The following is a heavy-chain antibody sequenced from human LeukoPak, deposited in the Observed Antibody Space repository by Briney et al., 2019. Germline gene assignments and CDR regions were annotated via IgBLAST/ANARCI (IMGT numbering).Heavy chain of an antibody. CDR2: ISGSGGST. CDR1: GFTFSSYA. Sequence: PGGSLRLSCAPSGFTFSSYAMSWVRQAPGKGLEWVSAISGSGGSTYYADSVKGRFTISRDNSKNTLYLQMNSLRAEDTAVYYCAKGRSGWYYYYYYMDVWGKGTTVTVSS. D-gene: IGHD6-19*01. J-gene: IGHJ6*03. V-gene: IGHV3-23*01. CDR3: AKGRSGWYYYYYYMDV.